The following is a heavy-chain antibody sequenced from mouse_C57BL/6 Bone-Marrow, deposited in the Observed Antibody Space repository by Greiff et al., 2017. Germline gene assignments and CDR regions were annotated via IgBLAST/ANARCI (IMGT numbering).Heavy chain of an antibody. CDR1: GYTFTSYW. V-gene: IGHV1-64*01. D-gene: IGHD1-1*01. CDR3: ARPPYGSSFFDY. CDR2: IHPNSGST. Sequence: QVQLQQPGAELVKPGASVKLSCKASGYTFTSYWMHWVKQRPGQGLELIGMIHPNSGSTNYNEKFKSKATLTVDKSSSTAYMQLSSLTSEDSAVYYCARPPYGSSFFDYWGQGTTLTVSS. J-gene: IGHJ2*01.